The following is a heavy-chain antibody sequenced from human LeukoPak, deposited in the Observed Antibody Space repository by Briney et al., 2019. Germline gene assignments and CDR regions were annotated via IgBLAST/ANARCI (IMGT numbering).Heavy chain of an antibody. Sequence: ASVKVCCKASGYTFTGYYMHWVRQAPGQGLEWMGWINPNSGGTNYAQKFQGRVTMTRDTSISTAYMELSRLRSDDTAVYYCARWSDMITFGGVIPTTDYWGQGTLLTVSS. V-gene: IGHV1-2*02. CDR3: ARWSDMITFGGVIPTTDY. J-gene: IGHJ4*02. CDR1: GYTFTGYY. CDR2: INPNSGGT. D-gene: IGHD3-16*02.